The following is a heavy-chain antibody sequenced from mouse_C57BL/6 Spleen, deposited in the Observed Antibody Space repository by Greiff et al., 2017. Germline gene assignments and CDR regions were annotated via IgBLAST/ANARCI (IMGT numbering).Heavy chain of an antibody. CDR2: IYPRSGNT. Sequence: QVQLQQSGAELARPGASVKLSCKASGYTFTSYGISWVKQRTGQGLEWIGEIYPRSGNTYYNEKFKGKATLTADKSSSTAYMELRSLTSEDSAVYFCARQTVVATDYAMDYWGQGTSVTVSS. CDR1: GYTFTSYG. CDR3: ARQTVVATDYAMDY. D-gene: IGHD1-1*01. V-gene: IGHV1-81*01. J-gene: IGHJ4*01.